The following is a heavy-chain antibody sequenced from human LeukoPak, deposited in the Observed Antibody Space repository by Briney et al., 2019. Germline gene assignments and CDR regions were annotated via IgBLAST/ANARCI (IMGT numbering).Heavy chain of an antibody. J-gene: IGHJ6*03. CDR3: ARVERWLQGYYYYYYMDV. V-gene: IGHV4-59*01. CDR1: GGSISSYN. CDR2: IYYSGST. Sequence: SETLSLTCIVSGGSISSYNWNWVRQPPGKGLEWIGYIYYSGSTNYNPSLKSRVTISVDTSKNQFSLKLSSVTAADTAVYYCARVERWLQGYYYYYYMDVWGKGTTVTISS. D-gene: IGHD5-24*01.